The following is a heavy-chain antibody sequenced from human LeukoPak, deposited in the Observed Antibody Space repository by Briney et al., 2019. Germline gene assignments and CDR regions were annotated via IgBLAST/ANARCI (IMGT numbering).Heavy chain of an antibody. D-gene: IGHD1-7*01. CDR1: GFIFSSYA. CDR3: AKDSGGGWNFLDY. Sequence: GGSLRLSCAASGFIFSSYAMSWVRQAPGKGLEWVSAISDSGGNTYYADSVKGRFTISRDNSKNTLYLQMNNLRAEDTAVYYCAKDSGGGWNFLDYWGQGTLVTVSS. J-gene: IGHJ4*02. CDR2: ISDSGGNT. V-gene: IGHV3-23*01.